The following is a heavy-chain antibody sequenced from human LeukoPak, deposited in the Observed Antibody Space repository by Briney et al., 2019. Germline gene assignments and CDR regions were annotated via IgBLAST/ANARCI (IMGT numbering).Heavy chain of an antibody. CDR3: AKKGYYDGSGYYMYYFDH. CDR2: ISSSSSTI. J-gene: IGHJ4*02. Sequence: GGSLGLSCAASGFTLSSYDMNWVRQVPGKGLEWILYISSSSSTIYYADSVKGRFTISRDNAKNSLYLQMNSLRAEDTAVYYCAKKGYYDGSGYYMYYFDHWGQGTLVTVSS. CDR1: GFTLSSYD. D-gene: IGHD3-22*01. V-gene: IGHV3-48*01.